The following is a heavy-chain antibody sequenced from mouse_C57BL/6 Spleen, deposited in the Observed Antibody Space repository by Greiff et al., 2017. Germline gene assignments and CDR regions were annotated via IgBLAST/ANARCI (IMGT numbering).Heavy chain of an antibody. J-gene: IGHJ4*01. Sequence: VKLQESGPGLVQPSQSLSITCTVSGFSLTSYGVHWVRQSPGKGLEWLGVIWSGGSTDYNAAFISRLSISKDNSKSQVFFKMNSLQADDTAIYXCASPGNSSYYYAMDYWGQGTSVTVSS. CDR1: GFSLTSYG. CDR2: IWSGGST. V-gene: IGHV2-2*01. CDR3: ASPGNSSYYYAMDY. D-gene: IGHD2-1*01.